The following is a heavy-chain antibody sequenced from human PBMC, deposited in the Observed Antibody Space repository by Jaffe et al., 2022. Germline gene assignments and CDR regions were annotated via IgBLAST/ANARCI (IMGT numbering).Heavy chain of an antibody. D-gene: IGHD4-17*01. CDR1: GFTFSTYS. Sequence: EVQLVESGGGLVKPGGSLRLSCAASGFTFSTYSMNWVRQAPGKGLEWVSSISSSSSYIYYADSVKGRFTISRDNAKNSLYLQMNSLRAEDTGVYYCARDHGDYDVYYYYYMDVWGKGTTVTVSS. V-gene: IGHV3-21*01. CDR3: ARDHGDYDVYYYYYMDV. J-gene: IGHJ6*03. CDR2: ISSSSSYI.